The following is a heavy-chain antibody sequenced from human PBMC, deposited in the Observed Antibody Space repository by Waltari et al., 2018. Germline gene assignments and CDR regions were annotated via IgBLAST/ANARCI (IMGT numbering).Heavy chain of an antibody. CDR1: GDSMNYW. V-gene: IGHV4-4*02. Sequence: QLQLQESGPGLVKPSGTLSLICAVSGDSMNYWWSWVRQPPGKGLEWIGHVLGSGRTNYNPSFAVRVTISLDTSTHQFALKMTAAAAADTALYYCARDRGRGLYLDTWGQGILVTVSP. CDR3: ARDRGRGLYLDT. CDR2: VLGSGRT. D-gene: IGHD2-15*01. J-gene: IGHJ4*02.